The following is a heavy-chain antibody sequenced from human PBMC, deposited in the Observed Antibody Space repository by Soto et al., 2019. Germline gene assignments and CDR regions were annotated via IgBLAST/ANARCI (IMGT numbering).Heavy chain of an antibody. J-gene: IGHJ5*02. CDR3: ARHPSDFWFDP. CDR1: GGSISSSSYF. D-gene: IGHD2-21*02. CDR2: IYYSGST. V-gene: IGHV4-39*01. Sequence: QLQLQESGPGLVKPSETLSLTCSVSGGSISSSSYFWGWIRQPPGKGLEWIGSIYYSGSTYYNPSLKIRVTVSVDTSKNHFSRKLSSVTAADTAVYYCARHPSDFWFDPWGQGTLVTVSS.